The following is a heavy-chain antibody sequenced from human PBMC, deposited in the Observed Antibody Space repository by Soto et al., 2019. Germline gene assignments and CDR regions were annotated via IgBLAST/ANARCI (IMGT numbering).Heavy chain of an antibody. CDR3: ARSVRFLEWLLSSPNAFDI. D-gene: IGHD3-3*01. J-gene: IGHJ3*02. V-gene: IGHV4-39*01. CDR1: GGSISSSSYY. Sequence: QLQLQESGPGLVKPSETLSLTCTVSGGSISSSSYYWGWIRQPPGKGLEWIGSIYYSGSTYYNPSLKSRVPISVDTSKNQFSLKLSSVTAADTAVYYCARSVRFLEWLLSSPNAFDIWGQGTMVTVSS. CDR2: IYYSGST.